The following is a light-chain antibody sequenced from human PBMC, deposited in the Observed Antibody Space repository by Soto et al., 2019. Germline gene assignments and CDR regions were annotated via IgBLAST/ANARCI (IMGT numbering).Light chain of an antibody. Sequence: QPVLTQPPSASGTPGQRVTISCSGSSSNIGNNLVNWYQQLPGTAPKLLIYSINQRPSGVPDRFSGSKSGTSASLAISGLQSEDEADYYCATWDNSLNGWVFGGGTKLTVL. J-gene: IGLJ3*02. CDR3: ATWDNSLNGWV. CDR1: SSNIGNNL. CDR2: SIN. V-gene: IGLV1-44*01.